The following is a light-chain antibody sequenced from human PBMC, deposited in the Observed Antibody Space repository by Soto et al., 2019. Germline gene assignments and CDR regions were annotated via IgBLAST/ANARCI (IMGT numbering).Light chain of an antibody. J-gene: IGKJ2*01. CDR3: QQFGDSPPYT. CDR1: QSISTSY. V-gene: IGKV3-20*01. Sequence: EIVLTQSPGTLSLSPGERASLSCRASQSISTSYLAWYQQKPGQAPRLLIYTTSSRAAGIPDRFSGSGSGTDFTLTISRLEREDFAVYYCQQFGDSPPYTFGQGTTLEIK. CDR2: TTS.